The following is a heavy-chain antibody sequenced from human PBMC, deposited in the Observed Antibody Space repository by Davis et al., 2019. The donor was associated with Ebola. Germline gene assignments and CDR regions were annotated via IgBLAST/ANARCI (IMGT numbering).Heavy chain of an antibody. CDR1: GFTVSSNY. CDR2: IYSGGST. J-gene: IGHJ6*02. D-gene: IGHD3-3*01. V-gene: IGHV3-53*04. Sequence: PGGSLRLSCAASGFTVSSNYMSWVRQAPGKGLEWVSVIYSGGSTYYADSVKGRFTISRHNSKNTLYLQMNSLRSEDTAVYYCARGMLRDFWSGYYPNYYYYYGMDVWGQGTTVTVSS. CDR3: ARGMLRDFWSGYYPNYYYYYGMDV.